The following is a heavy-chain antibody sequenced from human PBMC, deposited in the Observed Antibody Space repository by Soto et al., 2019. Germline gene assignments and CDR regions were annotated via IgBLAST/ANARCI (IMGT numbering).Heavy chain of an antibody. V-gene: IGHV3-48*01. D-gene: IGHD1-26*01. CDR2: ISSSSSTI. J-gene: IGHJ6*02. Sequence: PGGSLRLSCAASGFTFSSYSMNWVRQAPGKGLEWVSYISSSSSTIYYADPVKGRFTISRDNAKNSLYLQMNSLRAEDTAVYYCAKEQGPVGYYGMDVWGQGTTVTVSS. CDR1: GFTFSSYS. CDR3: AKEQGPVGYYGMDV.